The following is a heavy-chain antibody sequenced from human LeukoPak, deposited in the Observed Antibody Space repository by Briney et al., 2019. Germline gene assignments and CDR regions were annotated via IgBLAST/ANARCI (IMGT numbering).Heavy chain of an antibody. D-gene: IGHD6-19*01. CDR3: ARGKYSSGDDAFDI. Sequence: SGPTLVNPTQTLTLTCTFSGFSLSTSGMCVSWILQPPGKALEWLARIDWDDDKYYSTSLKTRLTISKDTSKNQVVLTMTNMDPVDTATYYCARGKYSSGDDAFDIWGQGTMVTVSS. CDR1: GFSLSTSGMC. V-gene: IGHV2-70*11. CDR2: IDWDDDK. J-gene: IGHJ3*02.